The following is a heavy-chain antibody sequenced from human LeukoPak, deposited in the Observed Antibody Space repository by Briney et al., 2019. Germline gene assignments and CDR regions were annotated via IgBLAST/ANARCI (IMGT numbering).Heavy chain of an antibody. CDR3: ASSQYSSSWSDAFDI. D-gene: IGHD6-13*01. V-gene: IGHV1-18*01. Sequence: ASVKVSCKASGYTFTSYGISWVRQAPGQGLEWMGWISAYNGNTNYAQKFQGRVTMTRNTSISTAYMELSSLRSEDTAVYYCASSQYSSSWSDAFDIWGQGTMVTVSS. CDR1: GYTFTSYG. J-gene: IGHJ3*02. CDR2: ISAYNGNT.